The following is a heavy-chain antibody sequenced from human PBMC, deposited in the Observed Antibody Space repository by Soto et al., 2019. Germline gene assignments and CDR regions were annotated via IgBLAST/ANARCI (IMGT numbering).Heavy chain of an antibody. V-gene: IGHV3-30*18. J-gene: IGHJ4*02. D-gene: IGHD6-19*01. Sequence: VQLVESGGGVVQPGRSLRLSCAASGFTFSDYAMHWVRQAPGKGLEWVAVVSRDGRNTHYADSEKGRFTISRDSSKNTGSLEMTRLRAEDTADYYCAKGGRQWLVTSDFNYWGQGALVTVSA. CDR1: GFTFSDYA. CDR3: AKGGRQWLVTSDFNY. CDR2: VSRDGRNT.